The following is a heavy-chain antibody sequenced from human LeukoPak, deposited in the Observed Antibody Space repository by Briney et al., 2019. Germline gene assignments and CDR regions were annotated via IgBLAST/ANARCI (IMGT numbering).Heavy chain of an antibody. J-gene: IGHJ1*01. CDR1: GGTFSSYA. CDR3: ARPARGFSTDWLEYFQH. D-gene: IGHD6-19*01. Sequence: ASVKVSCKASGGTFSSYAISWVRQAPGQGLEWMGGIIPIFGTANYAQKFQGRVTITADKSTSTAYMELSSLRSEDTAVYYCARPARGFSTDWLEYFQHWGQGTLVTVSS. CDR2: IIPIFGTA. V-gene: IGHV1-69*06.